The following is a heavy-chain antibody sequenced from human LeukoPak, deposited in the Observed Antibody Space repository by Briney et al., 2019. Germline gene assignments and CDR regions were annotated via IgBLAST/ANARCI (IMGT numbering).Heavy chain of an antibody. CDR1: GFTFKSYP. Sequence: TGGSLRLSCSAAGFTFKSYPMHWVRQAPGKGLEFVSAISSNGGSTYYADSVKGRLTISRDNSKNTLYLQMSSLRAEDTALYYCVKGAYYVMDVWGQGTTVTVSS. CDR3: VKGAYYVMDV. J-gene: IGHJ6*02. V-gene: IGHV3-64D*09. CDR2: ISSNGGST.